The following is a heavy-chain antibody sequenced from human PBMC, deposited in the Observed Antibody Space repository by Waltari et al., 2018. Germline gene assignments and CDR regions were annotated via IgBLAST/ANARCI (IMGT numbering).Heavy chain of an antibody. Sequence: QVQLAESGGGVVQPGGSLRLPCAASGFTFRAYAMHWVRQAPGKGLEWVTLITYDGSNKYYADSVKGRFTISRDDSKNTLHLQMNSLRDEDTAIYYCARERRGYYAEYWGQGTLVTVSS. J-gene: IGHJ4*02. CDR3: ARERRGYYAEY. CDR2: ITYDGSNK. V-gene: IGHV3-30*02. CDR1: GFTFRAYA.